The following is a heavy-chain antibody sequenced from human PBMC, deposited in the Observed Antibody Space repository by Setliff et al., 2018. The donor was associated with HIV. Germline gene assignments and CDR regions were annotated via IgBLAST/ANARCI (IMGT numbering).Heavy chain of an antibody. CDR2: TIPIFSMS. CDR1: GDTFSTHT. Sequence: ASVKVSCKASGDTFSTHTIHWLRQAPGQGPEWMGRTIPIFSMSNAALNFQGRLMITADKSSNTAYMSLTKLTFEDAAMYYCATSYGSGVAPFDNWGQGTLVTVSS. J-gene: IGHJ4*02. CDR3: ATSYGSGVAPFDN. V-gene: IGHV1-69*02. D-gene: IGHD3-10*01.